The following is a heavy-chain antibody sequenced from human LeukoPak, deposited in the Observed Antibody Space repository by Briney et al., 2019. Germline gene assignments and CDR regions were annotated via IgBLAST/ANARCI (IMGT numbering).Heavy chain of an antibody. J-gene: IGHJ4*02. CDR2: INPNSGGT. D-gene: IGHD3-22*01. V-gene: IGHV1-2*02. CDR3: AVETDYYDSSGYLDY. Sequence: GASVKVSCKASGGTFSSYAISWVRQAPGQGLEWMGWINPNSGGTNYAQKFQGRVTMTRDTSISTAYMELSRLRSDDTAVYYCAVETDYYDSSGYLDYWGQGTLVTVSS. CDR1: GGTFSSYA.